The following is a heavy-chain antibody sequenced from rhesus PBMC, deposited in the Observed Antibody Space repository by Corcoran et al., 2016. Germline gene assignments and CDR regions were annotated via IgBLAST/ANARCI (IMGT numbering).Heavy chain of an antibody. CDR1: GGSISSDH. Sequence: QLQLQESGPGLVKPSETLSLTCAVSGGSISSDHWTWIRQPPGKGLEWIGRISRSGGRTDYNPSLQSRVTISTATSKNQFSLMLSSVTAADTAVYYCASNTVGTVWGSSYFHYWGQGVLVTVSS. J-gene: IGHJ4*01. D-gene: IGHD5-24*01. V-gene: IGHV4-173*01. CDR2: ISRSGGRT. CDR3: ASNTVGTVWGSSYFHY.